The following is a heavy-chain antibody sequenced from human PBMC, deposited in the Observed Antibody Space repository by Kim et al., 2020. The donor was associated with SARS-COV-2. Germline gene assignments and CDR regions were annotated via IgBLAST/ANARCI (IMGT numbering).Heavy chain of an antibody. CDR1: GGSISSGGYY. D-gene: IGHD3-10*01. CDR2: IDYSGTS. Sequence: SETLSLTCTVSGGSISSGGYYWSWIRQNSGKGLEWIGYIDYSGTSYYKASLKSRVSMSVDTSKNQFSLRLSSVNVADTAVYYCARVMAMGRGVHFDYWGAGTQVTVSS. CDR3: ARVMAMGRGVHFDY. J-gene: IGHJ4*02. V-gene: IGHV4-31*03.